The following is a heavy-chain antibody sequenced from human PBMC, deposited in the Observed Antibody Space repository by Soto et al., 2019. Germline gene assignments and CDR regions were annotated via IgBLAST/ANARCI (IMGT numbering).Heavy chain of an antibody. CDR3: ARRSSSGMVGRIHYYYGMDV. V-gene: IGHV4-39*01. Sequence: SETLSLTCTFSGCSISSSSYYWGWIRQPPGKGLEWIGSIYYSGSTYYNPSLKSRVTISVDTSKNQFSLKLSSVTAADTAVYYCARRSSSGMVGRIHYYYGMDVWGQGTTVTVSS. D-gene: IGHD6-6*01. CDR2: IYYSGST. CDR1: GCSISSSSYY. J-gene: IGHJ6*02.